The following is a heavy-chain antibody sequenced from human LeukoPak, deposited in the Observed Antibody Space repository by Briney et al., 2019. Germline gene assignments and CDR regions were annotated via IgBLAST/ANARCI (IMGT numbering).Heavy chain of an antibody. CDR2: INHSGST. Sequence: PSETLSLTCAVYGGSFSGYYWSWIRQPSGKGLEWIGEINHSGSTNYNPSLKSRVTISVDTSKNQFSLKLSSVTAADTAVYYCARRRDYYDSSGYYVDYWGQGTLVTVSS. CDR3: ARRRDYYDSSGYYVDY. D-gene: IGHD3-22*01. V-gene: IGHV4-34*01. CDR1: GGSFSGYY. J-gene: IGHJ4*02.